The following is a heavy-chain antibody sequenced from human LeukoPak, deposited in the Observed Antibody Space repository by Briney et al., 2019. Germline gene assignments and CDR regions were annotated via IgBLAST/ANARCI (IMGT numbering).Heavy chain of an antibody. CDR2: IYYSGST. D-gene: IGHD3-3*01. V-gene: IGHV4-59*01. Sequence: SETLSLTCTVSGGYISSYYWSWIRQPPGKGLEWIGYIYYSGSTNYNPSLKSRVTISVDTSKNQFSLKLSSVTAADTAVYYCARAPYYDFWSGYRHFDYWGQGTLVTVSS. CDR1: GGYISSYY. CDR3: ARAPYYDFWSGYRHFDY. J-gene: IGHJ4*02.